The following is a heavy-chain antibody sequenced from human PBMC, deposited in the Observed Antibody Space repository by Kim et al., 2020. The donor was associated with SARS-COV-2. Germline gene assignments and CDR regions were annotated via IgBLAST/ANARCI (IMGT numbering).Heavy chain of an antibody. Sequence: GGSLRLSCAASGFTFSSYAMHWVRQALGKRLEWVSVISYDGNNKYYIDSVKGRFTISRDDSKNTLYLQMSSLRAEDTAVYYCARAGAGYCSGGTCEYPVGDYWGQGTLVTVSS. CDR2: ISYDGNNK. J-gene: IGHJ4*02. D-gene: IGHD2-15*01. V-gene: IGHV3-30*04. CDR1: GFTFSSYA. CDR3: ARAGAGYCSGGTCEYPVGDY.